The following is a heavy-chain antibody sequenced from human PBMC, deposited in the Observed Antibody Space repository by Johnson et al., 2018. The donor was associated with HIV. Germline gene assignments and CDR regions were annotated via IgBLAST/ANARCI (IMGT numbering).Heavy chain of an antibody. CDR3: ANGRGSSWTPYDAFDI. D-gene: IGHD6-13*01. Sequence: VQLVESGGGVVQPGRSLRLSCTASGFTFSSYGMHWVRQAPGKGLEWVANIKQDGSEKYYVDSVKGRFTISRDNAKNSLYLQMNSLRPEDTALYYCANGRGSSWTPYDAFDIWGQGTMVTVSS. CDR2: IKQDGSEK. V-gene: IGHV3-7*03. CDR1: GFTFSSYG. J-gene: IGHJ3*02.